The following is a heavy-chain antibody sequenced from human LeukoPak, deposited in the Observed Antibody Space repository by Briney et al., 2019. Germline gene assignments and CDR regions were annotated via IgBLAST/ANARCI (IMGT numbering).Heavy chain of an antibody. J-gene: IGHJ4*02. D-gene: IGHD3-9*01. CDR3: ARHRGEGYDILTGYYIPPYFDY. V-gene: IGHV1-8*01. Sequence: ASVKVSCKASGYTFTSYDINWVRQATGQGLEWMGWMNPNSGNTGYAQKFQGRVTMTRNTSISTAYMELSSLRSEDTAVYYCARHRGEGYDILTGYYIPPYFDYWGQGTLVTVSS. CDR1: GYTFTSYD. CDR2: MNPNSGNT.